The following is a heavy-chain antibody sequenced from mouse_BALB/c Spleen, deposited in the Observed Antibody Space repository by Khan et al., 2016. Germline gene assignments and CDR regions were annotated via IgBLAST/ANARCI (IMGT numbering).Heavy chain of an antibody. J-gene: IGHJ3*01. V-gene: IGHV3-2*02. D-gene: IGHD1-2*01. CDR1: GYSITSDYA. CDR3: ASSVITTATWFAY. CDR2: ISYSGST. Sequence: EVQLLESGPGLVKPSQSLSLTCTVTGYSITSDYAWNWIRQFPGNKLEWMGYISYSGSTSYNPSLKSRISITRDTSKNQFFLQLHSVTTEDTATXYCASSVITTATWFAYWGRGTLVTVSA.